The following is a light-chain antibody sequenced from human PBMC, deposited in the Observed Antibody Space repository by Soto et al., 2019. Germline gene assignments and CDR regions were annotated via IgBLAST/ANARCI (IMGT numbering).Light chain of an antibody. J-gene: IGKJ2*01. CDR3: QQYGSSSYT. CDR2: GAS. V-gene: IGKV3-20*01. Sequence: IVLTQAPGTLSLSPGERATLSCRASQSVSSSYLAWYQQKPGQAPRLLIYGASSRATGIPDRFSGSGSGTDFTLTISRLEPEDFAVYYCQQYGSSSYTFGQGTKVDIK. CDR1: QSVSSSY.